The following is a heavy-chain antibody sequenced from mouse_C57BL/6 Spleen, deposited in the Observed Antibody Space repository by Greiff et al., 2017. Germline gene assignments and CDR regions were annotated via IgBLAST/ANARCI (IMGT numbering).Heavy chain of an antibody. V-gene: IGHV5-9*01. Sequence: EVMLVESGGGLVKPGGSLKLSCAASGFTFSSYTMSWVRQTPEKRLEWVATISGGGGNTYYPDSVKGRFTISRDNAKNTLYLQMSRLRSEDTALYYCARHGGSKYYFDDWGKGTTLTVSS. CDR2: ISGGGGNT. CDR3: ARHGGSKYYFDD. D-gene: IGHD1-1*01. CDR1: GFTFSSYT. J-gene: IGHJ2*01.